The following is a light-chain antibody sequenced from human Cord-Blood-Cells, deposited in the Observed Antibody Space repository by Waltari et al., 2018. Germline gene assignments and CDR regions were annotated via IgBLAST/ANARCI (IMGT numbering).Light chain of an antibody. CDR2: GAS. J-gene: IGKJ5*01. Sequence: EIVLTQSPGTLSLSPGERATLSCRASQSVSSSYLAWYQQKPGQAPRLLIYGASSRATGIPDRFSGSGSGTDFTLTISRLEPEDFAVYYCQQYGSSSITFGQVKGLEIK. CDR3: QQYGSSSIT. CDR1: QSVSSSY. V-gene: IGKV3-20*01.